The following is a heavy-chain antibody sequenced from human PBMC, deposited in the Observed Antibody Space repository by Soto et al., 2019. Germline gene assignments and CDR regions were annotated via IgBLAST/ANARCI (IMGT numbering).Heavy chain of an antibody. V-gene: IGHV4-31*03. Sequence: SETLSLTCTVSGGSISSGGYYWSWIRQHPGKGLEWIGYIYYSGSTYYNPSLKSRVTISVDTSKNQFSLKLSSVTAAVTAVYYCARAPTGYYGMDVWGQGTTVTVSS. CDR2: IYYSGST. J-gene: IGHJ6*02. CDR3: ARAPTGYYGMDV. CDR1: GGSISSGGYY. D-gene: IGHD4-17*01.